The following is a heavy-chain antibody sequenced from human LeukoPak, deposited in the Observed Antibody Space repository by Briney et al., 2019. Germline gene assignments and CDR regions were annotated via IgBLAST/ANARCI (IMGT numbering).Heavy chain of an antibody. D-gene: IGHD4-17*01. CDR1: GFTFSNAW. Sequence: GGSLRLSCAASGFTFSNAWMSWVRQAPGKGLEWVGRIISKTDGGTTDYAATVKGRFTISRDDSKNTLYLQMNSLKTEDTAVYYCTTDRLSPVTTPWDFDYWGQGTLVTVSS. CDR2: IISKTDGGTT. J-gene: IGHJ4*02. CDR3: TTDRLSPVTTPWDFDY. V-gene: IGHV3-15*01.